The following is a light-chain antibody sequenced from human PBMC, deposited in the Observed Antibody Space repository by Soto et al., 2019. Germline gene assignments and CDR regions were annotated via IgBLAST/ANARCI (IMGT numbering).Light chain of an antibody. CDR1: SGDIGGYNY. Sequence: QSALTQPASVSGSPGQSITISCTGTSGDIGGYNYVSWYQQHPGKAPKLLISEVTNRPSGVSNRFSGSKSGNTASLTISGLQAEDEADYYCAAWDDSLKAVLFGGRTKLTVL. J-gene: IGLJ3*02. CDR2: EVT. V-gene: IGLV2-14*01. CDR3: AAWDDSLKAVL.